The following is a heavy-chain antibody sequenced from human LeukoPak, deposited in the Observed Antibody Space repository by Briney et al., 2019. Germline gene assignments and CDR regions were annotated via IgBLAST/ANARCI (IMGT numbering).Heavy chain of an antibody. CDR1: DGFITNYY. V-gene: IGHV4-59*07. Sequence: PSDTLSLTCTVSDGFITNYYWSWVRQPPGKGLEFIGYVHYSGTTNYNPSLRSRVTISIDTSKKHFFLKLNSVTAADTAVYYCATGYGDFRVEGRYFYSWGRGTLVTVSS. CDR2: VHYSGTT. D-gene: IGHD4-17*01. CDR3: ATGYGDFRVEGRYFYS. J-gene: IGHJ4*02.